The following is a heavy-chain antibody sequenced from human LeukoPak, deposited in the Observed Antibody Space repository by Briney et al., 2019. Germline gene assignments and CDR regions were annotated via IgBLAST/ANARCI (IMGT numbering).Heavy chain of an antibody. Sequence: SETLSLTCTVSGGSISSYYWSWIRQPAGKGLEWIGRIYTSGSTNYNPSLKSRVTMSVDTSKNQFSLKLSSVTAADTAVYYCARESAIAAAGTVVRDYWGQGTLVTVSS. V-gene: IGHV4-4*07. CDR1: GGSISSYY. CDR2: IYTSGST. J-gene: IGHJ4*02. D-gene: IGHD6-13*01. CDR3: ARESAIAAAGTVVRDY.